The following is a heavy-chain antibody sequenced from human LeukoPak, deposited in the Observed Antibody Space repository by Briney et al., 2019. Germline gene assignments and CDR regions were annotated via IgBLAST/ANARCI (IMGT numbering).Heavy chain of an antibody. V-gene: IGHV3-23*01. CDR1: GFNFDIFA. D-gene: IGHD1-1*01. J-gene: IGHJ4*02. Sequence: PGGSLRLSCVASGFNFDIFAMSWVRQSPGGGLEWVSSLGRSGGSISYADSVKGRFIISRDNSKNTLFLQMNSLRAEDSGIYYCAKGEMATTTWGQGTLVTVSS. CDR3: AKGEMATTT. CDR2: LGRSGGSI.